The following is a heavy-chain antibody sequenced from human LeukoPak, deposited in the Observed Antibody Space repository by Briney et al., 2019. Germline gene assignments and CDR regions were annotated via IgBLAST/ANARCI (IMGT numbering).Heavy chain of an antibody. CDR3: AREGRGSIRY. CDR2: INHSGST. CDR1: GGSFSGYY. Sequence: SETLSLTCAVSGGSFSGYYWSWIRHPPGQGLEWIGEINHSGSTNYNPSLKSRVTISVDTSKNQSSLKLSSVTAADTAVYYCAREGRGSIRYWGQGTLVTVSS. D-gene: IGHD2-2*02. V-gene: IGHV4-34*01. J-gene: IGHJ4*02.